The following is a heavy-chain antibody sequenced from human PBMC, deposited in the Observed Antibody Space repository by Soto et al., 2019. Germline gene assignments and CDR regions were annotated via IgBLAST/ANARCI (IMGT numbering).Heavy chain of an antibody. CDR1: GITFSSYA. CDR3: ALTGQFDY. Sequence: EVQLLESGGGLVQTGGSLRLSCAASGITFSSYAMSWVRQAPGKGLEWVSTITGGGGRTYYADSVKGRFTISRDKSKNTLFLQMNSLRADDTAIYYCALTGQFDYWGQGTLVTVSS. J-gene: IGHJ4*02. V-gene: IGHV3-23*01. CDR2: ITGGGGRT.